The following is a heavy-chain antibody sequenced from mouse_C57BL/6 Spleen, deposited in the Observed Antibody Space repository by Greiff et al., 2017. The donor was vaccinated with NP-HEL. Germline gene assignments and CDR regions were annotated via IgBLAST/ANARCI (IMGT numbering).Heavy chain of an antibody. CDR2: ISSGGSYT. CDR3: ARRYYDYDDWYFDV. D-gene: IGHD2-4*01. Sequence: EVQLVESGGDLVKPGGSLKLSCAASGFTFSSYGMSWVRPTPDKRLEWVATISSGGSYTYYPDSVKGRFTISRDNAKNTLYLQMSSLKSEDTAMYYCARRYYDYDDWYFDVWGTGTTVTVSS. J-gene: IGHJ1*03. CDR1: GFTFSSYG. V-gene: IGHV5-6*01.